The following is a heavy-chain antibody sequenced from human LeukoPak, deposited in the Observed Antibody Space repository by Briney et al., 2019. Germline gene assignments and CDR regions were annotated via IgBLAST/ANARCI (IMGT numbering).Heavy chain of an antibody. CDR1: GGSISSGDYY. CDR2: IYYSGST. V-gene: IGHV4-30-4*01. CDR3: ARVSRGETYYDFWSGYPGGWFGP. Sequence: PSQTLSLTCTVSGGSISSGDYYWSWIRQPPGKGLEWIGYIYYSGSTYYNPSLKSRVTISVDTSKNQFSLKLSSVTAADTAVYYCARVSRGETYYDFWSGYPGGWFGPWGQGTLVTVSS. J-gene: IGHJ5*02. D-gene: IGHD3-3*01.